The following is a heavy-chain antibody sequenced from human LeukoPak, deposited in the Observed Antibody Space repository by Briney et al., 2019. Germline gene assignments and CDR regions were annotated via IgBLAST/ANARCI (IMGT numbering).Heavy chain of an antibody. CDR3: AGRPLYYYDSSGYYRF. Sequence: PGGSLRLSCAGSGFTFSSYSMNWVRQAPGKGLEWVSSISGSSSYIYYADSVKGRFTISRDNVKNSLYLQMNSLRAEDTAVYYCAGRPLYYYDSSGYYRFGGQGTLVTVSS. V-gene: IGHV3-21*01. J-gene: IGHJ4*02. CDR2: ISGSSSYI. CDR1: GFTFSSYS. D-gene: IGHD3-22*01.